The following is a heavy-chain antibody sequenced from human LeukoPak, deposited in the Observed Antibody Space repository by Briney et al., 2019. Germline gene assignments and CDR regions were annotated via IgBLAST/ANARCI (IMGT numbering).Heavy chain of an antibody. CDR3: VRDWEGFNFDI. J-gene: IGHJ3*02. CDR1: GGSVSSYH. D-gene: IGHD1-26*01. CDR2: VHNSGST. V-gene: IGHV4-59*02. Sequence: PSETLSLTCIVSGGSVSSYHWSWVRQPPGEGLEWLAYVHNSGSTNYNPSLKSRVIISVDRSKNQFSLKMNSVTAADTAVYYCVRDWEGFNFDIWGQGTMVTVSS.